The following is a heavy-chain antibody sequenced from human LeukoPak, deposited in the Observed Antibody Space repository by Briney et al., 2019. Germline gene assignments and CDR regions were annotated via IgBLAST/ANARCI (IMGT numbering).Heavy chain of an antibody. CDR3: AREGRVAVEYSSSLDY. CDR2: ISGDSSDI. D-gene: IGHD6-6*01. V-gene: IGHV3-21*01. CDR1: GFTFSSYG. J-gene: IGHJ4*02. Sequence: PGGSLRLSCAASGFTFSSYGMSWVRQAPGKGLEWVSSISGDSSDIYYADSVMGRSTISRDNAKNSVYLQINSLRAEDTAVYYCAREGRVAVEYSSSLDYWGQGTLVTVSS.